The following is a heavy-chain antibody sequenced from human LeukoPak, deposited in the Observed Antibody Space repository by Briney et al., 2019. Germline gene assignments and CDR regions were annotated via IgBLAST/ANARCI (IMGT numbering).Heavy chain of an antibody. CDR2: ISGSGGST. CDR3: AKDQLLWFGELLSYRGWHAFDI. V-gene: IGHV3-23*01. D-gene: IGHD3-10*01. Sequence: GGSLRLSCAASGFTFSSYGMSWVRQAPGKGLEWVSAISGSGGSTYYADSVKGRFTISRDNSKNTLYLQMNSLRAEDTAVYYCAKDQLLWFGELLSYRGWHAFDIWGQGTMVTVSS. CDR1: GFTFSSYG. J-gene: IGHJ3*02.